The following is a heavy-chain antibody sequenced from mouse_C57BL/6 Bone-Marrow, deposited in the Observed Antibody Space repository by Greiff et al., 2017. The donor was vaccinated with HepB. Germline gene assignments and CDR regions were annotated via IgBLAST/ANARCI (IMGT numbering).Heavy chain of an antibody. Sequence: QVQLKESGPGLVAPSQSLSITCTVSGFSLTSYAISWVRQPPGKGLEWLGVIWTGGGTNYNSALKSRLSISKDNSKSQVFLKMNSLQTDDTARYYCARPSDPLYYGSSYCYFDVWGTGTTVTVSS. CDR1: GFSLTSYA. D-gene: IGHD1-1*01. V-gene: IGHV2-9-1*01. CDR3: ARPSDPLYYGSSYCYFDV. J-gene: IGHJ1*03. CDR2: IWTGGGT.